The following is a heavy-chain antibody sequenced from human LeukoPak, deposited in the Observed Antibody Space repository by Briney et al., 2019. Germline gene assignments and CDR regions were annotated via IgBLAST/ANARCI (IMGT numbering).Heavy chain of an antibody. Sequence: SETLSLTCAVYGGSFSGYYWSWIRQPPGKGLEWIGEINHSGSTNYNPPLKSRVTISVDASKNQFSLKLSSVTAADTAVYYCARKKDDFWSGYHLTYYFDYWGQGTLVTVSS. V-gene: IGHV4-34*01. CDR1: GGSFSGYY. D-gene: IGHD3-3*01. CDR2: INHSGST. J-gene: IGHJ4*02. CDR3: ARKKDDFWSGYHLTYYFDY.